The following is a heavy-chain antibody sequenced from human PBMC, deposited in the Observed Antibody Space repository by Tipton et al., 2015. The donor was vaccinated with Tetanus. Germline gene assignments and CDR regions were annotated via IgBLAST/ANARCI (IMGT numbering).Heavy chain of an antibody. V-gene: IGHV4-4*02. CDR2: NYYSGTT. CDR1: GGPVSSSNW. CDR3: ARGTGDY. J-gene: IGHJ4*02. Sequence: TLSLTCDVSGGPVSSSNWWSWVRQAPGKGLEWIGENYYSGTTNYNPSLKSRVTISTDKSKNQFSLKLSSVTAADTAVYYCARGTGDYWGQGTLVTVSS. D-gene: IGHD1-14*01.